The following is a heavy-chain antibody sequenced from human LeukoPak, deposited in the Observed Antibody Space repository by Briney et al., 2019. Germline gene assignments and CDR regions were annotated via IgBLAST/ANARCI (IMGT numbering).Heavy chain of an antibody. CDR1: GFTFSSYA. CDR2: ISGSGGST. V-gene: IGHV3-23*01. CDR3: AKQYYSSPNRGNNWFDP. Sequence: PGGSLRLSCAASGFTFSSYAMSWVRQAPGKGLEWVSAISGSGGSTYYADSVKGRFTISRDNSKNTLYLQMNSLRAGDTAVYYCAKQYYSSPNRGNNWFDPWGQGTLVTVSS. J-gene: IGHJ5*02. D-gene: IGHD6-13*01.